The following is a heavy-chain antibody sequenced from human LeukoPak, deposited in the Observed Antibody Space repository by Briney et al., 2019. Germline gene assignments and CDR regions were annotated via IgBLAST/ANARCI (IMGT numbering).Heavy chain of an antibody. Sequence: SETLSLTCTVSGGSISNYYWSWIRQPAGKGLEWIGRVYSTGSTDYNPSLKSRVTMSVDTSKNQFSVKVNSVTAADTAVYYCARGLEVGADRALDYWGQGTLVTVPS. CDR2: VYSTGST. CDR1: GGSISNYY. D-gene: IGHD1-1*01. V-gene: IGHV4-4*07. J-gene: IGHJ4*02. CDR3: ARGLEVGADRALDY.